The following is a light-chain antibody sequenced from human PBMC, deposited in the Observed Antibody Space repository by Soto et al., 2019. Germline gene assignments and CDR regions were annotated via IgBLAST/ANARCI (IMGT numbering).Light chain of an antibody. CDR3: QQYNNWPWT. V-gene: IGKV3-15*01. CDR2: DAS. J-gene: IGKJ1*01. Sequence: EIVMTQSPATLSVSPGERATLSCRASQSVNSGLAWYQQKPGQTPRLLIYDASTRATGIPTRFSGSGSGTDFTLTISSLQSEDFAVYYCQQYNNWPWTFGQGTKVDIK. CDR1: QSVNSG.